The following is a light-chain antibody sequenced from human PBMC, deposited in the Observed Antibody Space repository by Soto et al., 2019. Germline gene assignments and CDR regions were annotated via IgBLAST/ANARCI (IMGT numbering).Light chain of an antibody. CDR2: GAS. J-gene: IGKJ1*01. V-gene: IGKV3-15*01. Sequence: EILMTQYPATLSVSPGERATLSCRASQSVSSNLAWYQQKPGQAPRLLIYGASTRATGIPARFSGSGSGTDFTLTISRLQPEDFAVYYCQQYGSSPWTFGQGTKVDI. CDR1: QSVSSN. CDR3: QQYGSSPWT.